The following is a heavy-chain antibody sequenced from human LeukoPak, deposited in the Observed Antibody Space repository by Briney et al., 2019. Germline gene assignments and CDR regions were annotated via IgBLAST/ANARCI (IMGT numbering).Heavy chain of an antibody. J-gene: IGHJ6*02. V-gene: IGHV3-21*01. Sequence: GGSLRLSCAASGFTFSSYSMNWVRQAPGKGLEWVSSISSSSSYIYYADSVKGRFTISRDNAKNSLYLQMNSLRAEDTAVYYCARRTSILWFGELLTGPDYYYGMDVWGQGTTVTVSS. CDR3: ARRTSILWFGELLTGPDYYYGMDV. CDR2: ISSSSSYI. D-gene: IGHD3-10*01. CDR1: GFTFSSYS.